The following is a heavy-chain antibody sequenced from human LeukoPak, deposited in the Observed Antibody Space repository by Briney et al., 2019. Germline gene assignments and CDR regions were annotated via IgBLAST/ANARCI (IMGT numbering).Heavy chain of an antibody. V-gene: IGHV2-5*01. CDR2: IYWNDEK. Sequence: TLSLTCTVSGGSVSSYYWSWIRQPPGKALEWLALIYWNDEKHYSPSLRSRLTITKDASKDQVVLTMTNMDPVDTATYFCALRPSPYFFDYWGQGTLVTVSS. CDR3: ALRPSPYFFDY. D-gene: IGHD6-6*01. CDR1: GGSVSSYY. J-gene: IGHJ4*02.